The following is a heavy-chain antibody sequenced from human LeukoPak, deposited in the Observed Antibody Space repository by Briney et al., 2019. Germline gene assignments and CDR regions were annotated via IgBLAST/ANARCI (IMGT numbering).Heavy chain of an antibody. V-gene: IGHV1-3*01. CDR1: GYTFTSYA. CDR3: ARDHSLDY. J-gene: IGHJ4*02. Sequence: ASVKVSCKASGYTFTSYAMHWVRQAPGQRLEWMGWINVGNGNTKYSQKFQGRVTITRDTSASTAYMELSSLRSEDTAVYYCARDHSLDYWGQGTLVTVSS. CDR2: INVGNGNT.